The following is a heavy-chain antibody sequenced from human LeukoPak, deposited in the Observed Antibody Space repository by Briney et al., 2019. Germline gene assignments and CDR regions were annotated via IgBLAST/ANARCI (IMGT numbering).Heavy chain of an antibody. CDR2: IYPGDSDT. Sequence: GASLQISFKGSGYRFTSYWIGWVRPMPGKGLEWMGIIYPGDSDTRYSPSFQGQVTISADKSISTAYLQWSSLKASDTAMYYCARHLFYGSAYYYYGMDVWGQGTTVTVSS. V-gene: IGHV5-51*01. CDR1: GYRFTSYW. D-gene: IGHD3-10*01. J-gene: IGHJ6*02. CDR3: ARHLFYGSAYYYYGMDV.